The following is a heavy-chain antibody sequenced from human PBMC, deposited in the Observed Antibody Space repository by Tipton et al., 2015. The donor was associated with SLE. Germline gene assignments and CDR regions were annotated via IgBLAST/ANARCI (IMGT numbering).Heavy chain of an antibody. D-gene: IGHD6-19*01. CDR1: GAPIKNNY. J-gene: IGHJ4*02. V-gene: IGHV4-59*01. CDR2: IFYSGST. Sequence: TLSLTCTVSGAPIKNNYWTWIRQPPGKGLEWIGYIFYSGSTNLNPSLKSRVTMSVDTSKNQFSLKLTSVTAEDTAVYFCGRHRPWLVESWGQGTLAFVSS. CDR3: GRHRPWLVES.